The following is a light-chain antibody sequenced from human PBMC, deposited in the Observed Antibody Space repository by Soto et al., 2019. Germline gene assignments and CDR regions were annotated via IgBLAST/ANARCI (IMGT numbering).Light chain of an antibody. Sequence: DIQLTQSPSFLSASVGDRVTITCRASQGISSYLAWYQQKPGKAPKLLIYAAYNLQSGVQSRFRGSRSGTEFTLTVRSLQPEDFATYYCIQDHDDSWTFGQGTKVDIK. CDR2: AAY. J-gene: IGKJ1*01. CDR1: QGISSY. V-gene: IGKV1-9*01. CDR3: IQDHDDSWT.